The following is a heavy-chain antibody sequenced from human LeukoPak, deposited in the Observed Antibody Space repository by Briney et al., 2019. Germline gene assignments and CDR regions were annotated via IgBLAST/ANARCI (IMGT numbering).Heavy chain of an antibody. CDR1: GGSISGYY. J-gene: IGHJ4*02. CDR3: ARGNVLSGYCFDF. D-gene: IGHD3-3*01. Sequence: PSETLSLTCAVYGGSISGYYWSWIRQPPGKGLEWVGEIHYTGGTSYNPSLKSRATISIDTSKNQLSLKLSSVTAADTAVYYCARGNVLSGYCFDFWGQGALVTVSS. CDR2: IHYTGGT. V-gene: IGHV4-34*01.